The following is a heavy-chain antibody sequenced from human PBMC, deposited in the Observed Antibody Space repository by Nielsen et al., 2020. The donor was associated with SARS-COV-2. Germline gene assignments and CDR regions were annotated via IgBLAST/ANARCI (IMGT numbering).Heavy chain of an antibody. CDR3: ARAGYCSGGSCYSGAFDY. Sequence: ASVKVSCKASGYTFTSYAMHWVRQAPGQRLEWMGWINAGNGNTKYSQKFQGRVTITRDTSASTAYMELSSLRPEDTAVYYCARAGYCSGGSCYSGAFDYWGQGTLVTVSS. CDR1: GYTFTSYA. V-gene: IGHV1-3*01. D-gene: IGHD2-15*01. CDR2: INAGNGNT. J-gene: IGHJ4*02.